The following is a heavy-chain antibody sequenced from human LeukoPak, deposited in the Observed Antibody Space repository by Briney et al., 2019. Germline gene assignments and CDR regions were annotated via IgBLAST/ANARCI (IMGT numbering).Heavy chain of an antibody. D-gene: IGHD5-18*01. Sequence: GSLRLSCAASGFTFSSYAVSWIRQPPGKGLEWIGSIYYSGNTYYNPSLKSRVTISVDTSKNQFSLKLTSVTATDTALYYCARHRRGYGFDYWGQGTLVTVSS. J-gene: IGHJ4*02. CDR2: IYYSGNT. CDR1: GFTFSSYA. V-gene: IGHV4-39*01. CDR3: ARHRRGYGFDY.